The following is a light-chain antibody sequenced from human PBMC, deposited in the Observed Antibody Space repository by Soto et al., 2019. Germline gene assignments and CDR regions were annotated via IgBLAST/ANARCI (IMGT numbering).Light chain of an antibody. CDR3: CSYAGSRTFV. CDR1: SSDVGGYNF. Sequence: QSALTQPPSASGSPGQLVTISCTGTSSDVGGYNFVSWYQQHPGKAPKLIIYEVTKRPSGVPDRFSGSKSGNTASLTVSGLRAEDEAHYHCCSYAGSRTFVFGGGTKLTVL. J-gene: IGLJ3*02. V-gene: IGLV2-8*01. CDR2: EVT.